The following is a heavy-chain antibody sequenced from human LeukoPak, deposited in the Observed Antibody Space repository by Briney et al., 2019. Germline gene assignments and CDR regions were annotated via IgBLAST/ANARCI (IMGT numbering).Heavy chain of an antibody. V-gene: IGHV1-8*01. CDR1: GYTFTSYD. Sequence: ASVKVSCKASGYTFTSYDINWVRQATGQGLEWMGWMNPNSGNTGYAQKFQGRVTMTRDTSTSTVYMELSSLRSEDTAVYYCSGGGGTYDAFDIWGQGTMVTVSS. CDR3: SGGGGTYDAFDI. J-gene: IGHJ3*02. CDR2: MNPNSGNT. D-gene: IGHD3-16*01.